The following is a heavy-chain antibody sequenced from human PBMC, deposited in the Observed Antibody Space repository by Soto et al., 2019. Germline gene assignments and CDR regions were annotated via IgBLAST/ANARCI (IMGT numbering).Heavy chain of an antibody. J-gene: IGHJ3*01. CDR2: IKYDGINT. D-gene: IGHD1-20*01. CDR3: ARGIPGHYGFDV. V-gene: IGHV3-74*01. CDR1: GFIFSNYW. Sequence: EVQLVESGGGLVQPGGSLRLSCAASGFIFSNYWIHWVRQVPRKGLVWVSRIKYDGINTNYADSVKGRFTISRDNAGNTVYLQMNSLRTDDTAVYYCARGIPGHYGFDVWGQGTMVTVSS.